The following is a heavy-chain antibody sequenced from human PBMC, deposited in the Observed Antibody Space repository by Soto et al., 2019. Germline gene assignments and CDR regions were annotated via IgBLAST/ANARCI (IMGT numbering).Heavy chain of an antibody. Sequence: QVQLQESGPGLVKPSETLSLTCTVSGGSISSYYWSWIRQPPGKGLEWIGYIYYSGSTNYNPSLKSRVTISVDTSKNQFSLKLSSVTAADTAVYYCARQTVTKWNYYYYYYGMDVWGQGTTVTVSS. D-gene: IGHD4-4*01. CDR3: ARQTVTKWNYYYYYYGMDV. CDR2: IYYSGST. V-gene: IGHV4-59*01. CDR1: GGSISSYY. J-gene: IGHJ6*02.